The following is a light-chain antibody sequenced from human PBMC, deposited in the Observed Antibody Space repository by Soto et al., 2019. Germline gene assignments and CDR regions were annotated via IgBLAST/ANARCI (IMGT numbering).Light chain of an antibody. V-gene: IGLV2-14*01. Sequence: QSALTQPASVSGSPGQSITISCTGTSSDVGGYKYVSWYQQHPGNAPKFMIYDVSIRPSGVSNRFSGSKSGNTASLTISGLQAEDEADYYCCSYTSGSRYVFGTGTKVTVL. CDR2: DVS. CDR3: CSYTSGSRYV. CDR1: SSDVGGYKY. J-gene: IGLJ1*01.